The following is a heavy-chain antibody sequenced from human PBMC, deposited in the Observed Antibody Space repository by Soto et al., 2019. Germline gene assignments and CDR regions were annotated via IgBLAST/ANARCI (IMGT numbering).Heavy chain of an antibody. Sequence: SETLSLTCTVSGGSISSYYWSWIRQPPGKGLEWIGYINYSGSTNYNPSLKSRVTISVDTSKNQFSLKLSSVTAADTAVYYCARGGSSGWKKGYFDYWGQGTLVTVSS. J-gene: IGHJ4*02. CDR3: ARGGSSGWKKGYFDY. V-gene: IGHV4-59*01. D-gene: IGHD6-19*01. CDR1: GGSISSYY. CDR2: INYSGST.